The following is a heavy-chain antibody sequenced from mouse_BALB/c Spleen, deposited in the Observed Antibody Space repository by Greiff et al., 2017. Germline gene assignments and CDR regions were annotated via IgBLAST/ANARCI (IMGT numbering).Heavy chain of an antibody. CDR1: GFTFSSYT. CDR3: ARQDYYGSPWYFDV. CDR2: ISNGGGST. Sequence: EVKLMESGGGLVQPGGSLKLSCAASGFTFSSYTMSWVRQTPEKRLEWVAYISNGGGSTYYPDTVKGRFTISRDNAKNTLYLQMSSLKSEDTAMYYCARQDYYGSPWYFDVWGAGTTVTVSS. D-gene: IGHD1-1*01. J-gene: IGHJ1*01. V-gene: IGHV5-12-2*01.